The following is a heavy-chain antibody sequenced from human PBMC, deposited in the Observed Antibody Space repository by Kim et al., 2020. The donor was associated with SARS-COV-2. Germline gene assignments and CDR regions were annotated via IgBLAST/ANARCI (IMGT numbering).Heavy chain of an antibody. Sequence: ADSVKGRFTISRDNSKNTLYLQMNSLRAEDTAVYYCAKDIAVAGHDAFDIWGQGTMVTVSS. J-gene: IGHJ3*02. D-gene: IGHD6-19*01. V-gene: IGHV3-23*01. CDR3: AKDIAVAGHDAFDI.